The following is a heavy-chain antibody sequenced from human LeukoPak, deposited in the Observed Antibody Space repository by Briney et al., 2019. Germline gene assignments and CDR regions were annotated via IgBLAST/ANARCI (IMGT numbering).Heavy chain of an antibody. CDR3: TSSYYETSGFSRAFDS. CDR1: GFTFSSYS. Sequence: GGSLRLSCAVSGFTFSSYSMNWVRQAPGKGLEWVSSIGSSGYYTFYADSVEGRFTISRGNAKNSLYLQMNSLRAEDTAVYYCTSSYYETSGFSRAFDSWGQGTLVTVSS. J-gene: IGHJ4*02. V-gene: IGHV3-21*01. D-gene: IGHD3-22*01. CDR2: IGSSGYYT.